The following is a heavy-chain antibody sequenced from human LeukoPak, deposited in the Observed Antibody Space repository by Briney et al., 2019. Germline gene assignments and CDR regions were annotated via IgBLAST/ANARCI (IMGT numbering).Heavy chain of an antibody. J-gene: IGHJ4*02. V-gene: IGHV4-30-4*01. CDR3: ARDHQGYFDY. CDR2: IYYSGST. Sequence: SETLSLTCTVSGGSISSGDYYWSWIRQPPGEGLEWIGYIYYSGSTYYNPSLKSRVTISVDTSKNQFSLKLCSVTAADTAVYYCARDHQGYFDYWGQGTLVTVSS. CDR1: GGSISSGDYY.